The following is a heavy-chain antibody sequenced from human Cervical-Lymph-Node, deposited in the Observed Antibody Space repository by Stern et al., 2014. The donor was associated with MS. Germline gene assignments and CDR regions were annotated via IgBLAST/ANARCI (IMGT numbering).Heavy chain of an antibody. CDR2: INPSDGHT. Sequence: PLVPSGAEVKKPGASVKVSCKAAGYTFTSYYMHWVRQAPGQGLEWMGIINPSDGHTSYGQKVQGRVTMTRDTSTSTVYMELRSLRSDDTAVYYCAREVAGHRLGMMDVWGQGTTVTVSS. CDR3: AREVAGHRLGMMDV. CDR1: GYTFTSYY. D-gene: IGHD6-19*01. V-gene: IGHV1-46*01. J-gene: IGHJ6*02.